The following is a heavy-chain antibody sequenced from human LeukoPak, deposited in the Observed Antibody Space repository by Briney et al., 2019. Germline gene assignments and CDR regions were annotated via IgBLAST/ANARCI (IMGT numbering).Heavy chain of an antibody. CDR2: ITLSGGST. D-gene: IGHD2-2*01. CDR1: GFTFSYYD. V-gene: IGHV3-23*01. CDR3: AKRGNPAVGHHYLDV. J-gene: IGHJ6*03. Sequence: PGGSLRLSCAASGFTFSYYDMSWVRQAPGKGVGGVASITLSGGSTFYAESVKGRFTISRDNSKNTLYPQMNSLSAEDTAVYYCAKRGNPAVGHHYLDVWGKGTTVSVSS.